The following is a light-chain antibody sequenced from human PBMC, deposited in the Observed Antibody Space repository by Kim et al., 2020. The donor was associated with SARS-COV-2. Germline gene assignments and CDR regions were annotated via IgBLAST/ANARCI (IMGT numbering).Light chain of an antibody. CDR3: SSYTRSSTNYV. CDR1: SSDVGSYNN. Sequence: QPLTITSTGTSSDVGSYNNVSCYQQHPGKAPKLMIYAFSNRPSGVSNRFSGSKSGNTASLTISGLQAEDEADYYCSSYTRSSTNYVFGTGTKVTVL. J-gene: IGLJ1*01. V-gene: IGLV2-14*03. CDR2: AFS.